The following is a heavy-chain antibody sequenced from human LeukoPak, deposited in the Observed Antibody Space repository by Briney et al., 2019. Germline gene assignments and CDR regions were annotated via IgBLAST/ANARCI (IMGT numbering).Heavy chain of an antibody. V-gene: IGHV4-39*01. CDR2: IYYSGST. D-gene: IGHD6-19*01. CDR3: VRHLAVAVSYFDY. Sequence: PSETLSLTCILSGGSISSSSYYWRWIRKPPGKGLEWNGSIYYSGSTYYNPSLKSRVTISVDTSKNQFSLKLSALTAADTAVYYCVRHLAVAVSYFDYWGQGTRVTVSS. J-gene: IGHJ4*02. CDR1: GGSISSSSYY.